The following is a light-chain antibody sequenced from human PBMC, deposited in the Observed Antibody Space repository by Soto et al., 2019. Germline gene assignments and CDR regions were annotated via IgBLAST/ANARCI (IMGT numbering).Light chain of an antibody. CDR1: SGSIASNY. Sequence: NFMLTQPNSVSESPGKTVTISCTRSSGSIASNYVQWYQQRPGSAPTTVIYEDKQRPSGVPDRFSGSTDGSSNSASLTISGLQTEDEGDYYCQSYDSSTVVFGGGTKLTVL. CDR2: EDK. J-gene: IGLJ2*01. CDR3: QSYDSSTVV. V-gene: IGLV6-57*04.